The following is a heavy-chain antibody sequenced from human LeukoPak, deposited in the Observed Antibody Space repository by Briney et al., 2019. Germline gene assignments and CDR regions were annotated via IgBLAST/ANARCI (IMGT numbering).Heavy chain of an antibody. V-gene: IGHV1-2*02. CDR1: GYTFTGYY. J-gene: IGHJ4*02. CDR2: INPNSGGT. Sequence: ASVKVSCKASGYTFTGYYMHWVRQAPGQGLEWMGWINPNSGGTNYAQKFQGRVTMTRDTSISTAYMELSSLRSEDTAVYYCARGAGRCSGGSCSYPDYWGQGTLVTVSS. CDR3: ARGAGRCSGGSCSYPDY. D-gene: IGHD2-15*01.